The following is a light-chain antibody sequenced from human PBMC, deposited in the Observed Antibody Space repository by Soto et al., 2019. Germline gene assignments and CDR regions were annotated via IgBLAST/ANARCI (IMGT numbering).Light chain of an antibody. V-gene: IGKV4-1*01. J-gene: IGKJ4*01. Sequence: DIVMTQSPGSLTLSLGERATINCKSSQSLVYSFNNKNYLAWYQQKAGQPPKLLIYWASTRASGVTDRCSGSGSGTDVSLTISSLQTEDVSTYYRRQYYSISPLTFGRGTEVEIK. CDR3: RQYYSISPLT. CDR2: WAS. CDR1: QSLVYSFNNKNY.